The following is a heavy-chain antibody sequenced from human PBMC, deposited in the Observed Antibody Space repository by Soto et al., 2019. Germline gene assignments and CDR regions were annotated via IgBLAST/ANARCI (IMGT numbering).Heavy chain of an antibody. J-gene: IGHJ6*02. CDR2: ILYDGSKK. CDR3: VKDGSSGWPYFDDMDV. CDR1: GFTFSSYG. Sequence: VGSLRLTCAASGFTFSSYGMHSVRQAPGKGLEWVAVILYDGSKKYYADSVKGRFTISRDNSKNTLYLQMSSLRAEDTALYYCVKDGSSGWPYFDDMDVWGQGTTVTVSS. D-gene: IGHD6-19*01. V-gene: IGHV3-30*18.